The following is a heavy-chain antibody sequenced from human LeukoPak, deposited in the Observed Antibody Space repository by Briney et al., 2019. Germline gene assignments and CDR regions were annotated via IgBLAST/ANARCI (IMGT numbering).Heavy chain of an antibody. D-gene: IGHD3-22*01. Sequence: GGSLRLSCAASGFTFSSYGMHWVRQAPGKGLEWVALIRYDGSNKYYADSVKGRFTISRDNSKNTLYLQMNSLRAEDTAVYYCAKDYYDSSGYQRSGYWGQGTLVTVSS. V-gene: IGHV3-30*02. CDR1: GFTFSSYG. CDR3: AKDYYDSSGYQRSGY. CDR2: IRYDGSNK. J-gene: IGHJ4*02.